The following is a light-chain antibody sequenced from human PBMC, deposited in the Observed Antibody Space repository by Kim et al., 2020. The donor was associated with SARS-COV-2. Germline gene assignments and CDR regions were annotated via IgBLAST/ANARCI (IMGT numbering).Light chain of an antibody. CDR2: LNSDGSH. Sequence: QLVLTQSPSASASLGASVKLTCTLSSGHSSYAIAWHQQQPEKGPRYLMKLNSDGSHSKGDGIPDRFSGSSSGAERYLTISSLQSEDEADYYCQTWGTGIWVSGGGTQLTVL. CDR1: SGHSSYA. J-gene: IGLJ3*02. CDR3: QTWGTGIWV. V-gene: IGLV4-69*01.